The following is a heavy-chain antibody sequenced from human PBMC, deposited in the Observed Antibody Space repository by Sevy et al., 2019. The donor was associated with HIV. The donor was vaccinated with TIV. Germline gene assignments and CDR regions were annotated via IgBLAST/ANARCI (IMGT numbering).Heavy chain of an antibody. D-gene: IGHD3-22*01. V-gene: IGHV3-30-3*01. J-gene: IGHJ4*02. CDR1: GFTFSSYA. CDR2: ISYDGSNK. Sequence: GGSLRLSCAASGFTFSSYAMHWVRQAPGKGLEWVAVISYDGSNKYYADSVKGRFTISRDNSKNTLYLQMNSLRAEDTAVYYFARGAPHKYYYDSSGYSGKGNFDYWGQRTLVTVSS. CDR3: ARGAPHKYYYDSSGYSGKGNFDY.